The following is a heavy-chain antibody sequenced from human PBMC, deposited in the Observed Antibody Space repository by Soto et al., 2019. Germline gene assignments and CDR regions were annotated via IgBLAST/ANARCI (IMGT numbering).Heavy chain of an antibody. V-gene: IGHV3-30-3*01. D-gene: IGHD2-8*01. J-gene: IGHJ4*02. CDR3: ARSRNGAVPDSINF. Sequence: GGSLRLSCAASGFTFSRYAMHWVRQAPGEGLEWVAVISRDGSSKYYGDSVKVRFTVSRDNSNNTLYLSMTSLRPDDTAVFYCARSRNGAVPDSINFWGQGTLVTVSS. CDR1: GFTFSRYA. CDR2: ISRDGSSK.